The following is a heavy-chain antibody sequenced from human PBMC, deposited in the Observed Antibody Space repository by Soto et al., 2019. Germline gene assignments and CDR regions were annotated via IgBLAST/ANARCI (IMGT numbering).Heavy chain of an antibody. CDR2: IYYSGRT. V-gene: IGHV4-31*03. CDR3: ARGFKTNFVGSWFDP. Sequence: SEILSLTCTVSGGSISSGGNYWSWIRQHPGKGLEWIGYIYYSGRTSYTPSLKSRVIISVDTSKSQFSLQLSSVIAADTAVYYFARGFKTNFVGSWFDPWGKGTLVTVSS. D-gene: IGHD2-21*01. CDR1: GGSISSGGNY. J-gene: IGHJ5*02.